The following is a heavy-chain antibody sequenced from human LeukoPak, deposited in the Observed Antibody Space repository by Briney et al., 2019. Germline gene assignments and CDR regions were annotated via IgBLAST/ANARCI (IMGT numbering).Heavy chain of an antibody. CDR3: ARGRTAAAGYNWFDP. V-gene: IGHV4-34*01. J-gene: IGHJ5*02. D-gene: IGHD6-13*01. CDR1: GGSFSGYY. CDR2: INQSGST. Sequence: SETLSLTCAVYGGSFSGYYWTWIRQPPGKGLEWIGEINQSGSTNYNPPLKSRVTISVDTSKNQFSLKLSSVTAADTAVYYCARGRTAAAGYNWFDPWGQGTLVTVSS.